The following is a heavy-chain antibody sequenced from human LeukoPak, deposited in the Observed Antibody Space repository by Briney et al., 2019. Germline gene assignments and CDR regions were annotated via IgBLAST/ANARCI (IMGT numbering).Heavy chain of an antibody. CDR3: AKEGLWTDNWFDP. CDR2: ISYDGSKK. CDR1: GFTFSSYA. Sequence: PGGCLRLSCAAAGFTFSSYAMHWVRQAPGNGLGWVAVISYDGSKKYYADSVKGRFTISRDNSKNTLYLQMNSLRAEDTAVYYCAKEGLWTDNWFDPWGQGTLVTVSS. V-gene: IGHV3-30-3*02. J-gene: IGHJ5*02. D-gene: IGHD4/OR15-4a*01.